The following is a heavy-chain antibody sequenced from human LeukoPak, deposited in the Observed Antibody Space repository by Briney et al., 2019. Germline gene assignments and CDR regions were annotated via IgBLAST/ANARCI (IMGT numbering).Heavy chain of an antibody. CDR3: ARVSYYYGMDV. CDR2: IYYSGST. J-gene: IGHJ6*02. Sequence: SQTLSLTCTVSGGSISSGDYYWSWIRQPPGKGLEWIGCIYYSGSTCYNPSLKSRVTISVDTSKNQFSLKLSSVTAADTAVYYCARVSYYYGMDVWGQGTTVIVSS. CDR1: GGSISSGDYY. V-gene: IGHV4-30-4*01.